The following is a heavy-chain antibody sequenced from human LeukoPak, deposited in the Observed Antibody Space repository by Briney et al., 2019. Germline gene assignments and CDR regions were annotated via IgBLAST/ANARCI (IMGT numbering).Heavy chain of an antibody. D-gene: IGHD6-19*01. J-gene: IGHJ6*03. CDR2: ISYDGSNK. V-gene: IGHV3-30*04. CDR3: AREGIAVAGTGMDV. Sequence: GSLRLSCAASGFTFSSYAMHWVRQAPGKGLEWVAVISYDGSNKYYADSVKGRFTISRDNSKNTLYLQMNSLRAEDTAVYYCAREGIAVAGTGMDVWGKGTTVTVSS. CDR1: GFTFSSYA.